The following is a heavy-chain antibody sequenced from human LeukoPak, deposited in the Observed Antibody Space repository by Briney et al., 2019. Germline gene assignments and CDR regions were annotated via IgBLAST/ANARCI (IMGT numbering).Heavy chain of an antibody. V-gene: IGHV3-9*01. Sequence: PGRSLRLSCAASGFTFDDYAMRWVRQAPGKGLEWVSGISWNSGSIGYADSVKGRFTISRDNAKNTLYLQMNSLRAEDTAVYYCAKEDIAAAAAYWGQGTLVTVSS. J-gene: IGHJ4*02. CDR1: GFTFDDYA. CDR2: ISWNSGSI. D-gene: IGHD6-13*01. CDR3: AKEDIAAAAAY.